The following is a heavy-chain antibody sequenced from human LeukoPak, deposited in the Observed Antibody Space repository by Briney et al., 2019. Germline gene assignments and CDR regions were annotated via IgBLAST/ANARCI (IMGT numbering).Heavy chain of an antibody. V-gene: IGHV3-30*04. D-gene: IGHD6-13*01. Sequence: PGRSLRLSCAASGFTFSSYAMHWVRQAPGKGLEWVAVISYDGSNKYYADSVKGRFTISRDNSKNTLYLQMNSLRAEDTAVYYCARDRYSSSWYHFDYWGQGTLVTVSS. CDR1: GFTFSSYA. CDR3: ARDRYSSSWYHFDY. CDR2: ISYDGSNK. J-gene: IGHJ4*02.